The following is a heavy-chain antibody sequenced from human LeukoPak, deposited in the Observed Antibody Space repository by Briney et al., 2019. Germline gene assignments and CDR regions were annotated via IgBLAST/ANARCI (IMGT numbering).Heavy chain of an antibody. CDR1: GGSFSGYY. D-gene: IGHD3-10*01. Sequence: PSETLSLTCTVSGGSFSGYYWSWIRQPPGKGLEWIGEINHSGSTNYNPSLKSRVTISVDTSKNQFSLKLSSVTAADTAVYYCARGARSLLWFGESLGWFDPWGQGTLVTVSS. J-gene: IGHJ5*02. CDR2: INHSGST. V-gene: IGHV4-34*01. CDR3: ARGARSLLWFGESLGWFDP.